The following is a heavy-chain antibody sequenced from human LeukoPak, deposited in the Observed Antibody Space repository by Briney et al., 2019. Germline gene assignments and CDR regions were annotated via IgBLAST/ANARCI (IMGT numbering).Heavy chain of an antibody. J-gene: IGHJ4*02. D-gene: IGHD3-22*01. V-gene: IGHV3-30-3*01. CDR2: ISYDGSNK. Sequence: GGSLGLSCAASGFTFSSYAMHWVRQAPGKGLEWVAVISYDGSNKYYADSVKGRFTISRDNSKNTLYLQMNSLRAEDTAVYYCARAGYYYDSSGYYRIDYWGQGTLVTVSS. CDR3: ARAGYYYDSSGYYRIDY. CDR1: GFTFSSYA.